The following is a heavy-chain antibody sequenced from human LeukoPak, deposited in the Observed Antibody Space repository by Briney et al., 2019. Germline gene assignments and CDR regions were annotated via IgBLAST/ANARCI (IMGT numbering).Heavy chain of an antibody. CDR2: IGSDGKT. J-gene: IGHJ6*02. CDR1: GFTFSAYA. Sequence: PGGSLRLSCEASGFTFSAYAMTRVRQAPGKGLEWVSSIGSDGKTHYSESVKGRFAISRDNSKSMVFLQLNSVRAEDTALYYCARDLYYYVAMDVWGQGTTVTVSS. CDR3: ARDLYYYVAMDV. D-gene: IGHD3-10*02. V-gene: IGHV3-23*01.